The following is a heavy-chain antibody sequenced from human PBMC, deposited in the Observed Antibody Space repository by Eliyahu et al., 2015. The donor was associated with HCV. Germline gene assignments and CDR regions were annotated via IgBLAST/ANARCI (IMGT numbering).Heavy chain of an antibody. CDR1: GGXITTYY. V-gene: IGHV4-59*01. D-gene: IGHD6-19*01. J-gene: IGHJ5*02. CDR3: ASGGGGIAVTGTGGWFDP. Sequence: QVQLQESGPGLVKPSETLSXTCTVSGGXITTYYWXWVRXPPXKGLEWIGYIHXSGSTNYNPSLKSRVTISIDTSKNQFSLKLTSVTAADTAMYYCASGGGGIAVTGTGGWFDPWGQGTLVTVSS. CDR2: IHXSGST.